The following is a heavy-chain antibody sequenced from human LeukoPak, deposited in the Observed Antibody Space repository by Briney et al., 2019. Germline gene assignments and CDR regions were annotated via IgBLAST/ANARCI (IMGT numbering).Heavy chain of an antibody. CDR1: GFTFNNHA. CDR2: ISGSGDTT. J-gene: IGHJ6*03. V-gene: IGHV3-23*01. D-gene: IGHD2-21*01. CDR3: AKHLGSHSFLFYYMDV. Sequence: GGSLRLSCAASGFTFNNHAIIWVRQAPGKGLEWVSAISGSGDTTYYADSVKGRFTTSRDNSKDTLYLQMDNLRADDTAVYYCAKHLGSHSFLFYYMDVWGTGTSVIVSS.